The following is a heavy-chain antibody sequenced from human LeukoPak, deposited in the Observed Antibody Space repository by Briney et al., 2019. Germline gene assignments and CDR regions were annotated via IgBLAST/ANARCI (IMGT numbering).Heavy chain of an antibody. CDR3: ARDLVRTDSGYDSGPVGY. CDR1: GFIFSSYD. V-gene: IGHV3-33*01. CDR2: IWYDGSNK. D-gene: IGHD5-12*01. J-gene: IGHJ4*02. Sequence: GRSLRLSCAASGFIFSSYDMHWVRQAPGKGLEWVAVIWYDGSNKYYAESAKGRFTISRDNSKNTLYLQMNSLRGEATALYYCARDLVRTDSGYDSGPVGYWGQGTLVTVSS.